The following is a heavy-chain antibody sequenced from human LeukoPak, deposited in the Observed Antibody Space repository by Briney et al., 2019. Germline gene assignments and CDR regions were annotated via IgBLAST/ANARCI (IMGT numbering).Heavy chain of an antibody. V-gene: IGHV3-13*01. D-gene: IGHD1-14*01. J-gene: IGHJ4*02. CDR2: IGSAGYT. CDR1: GFTFYNND. Sequence: GVSLRLSCEVSGFTFYNNDMHWVRQTTGKGLEWVSAIGSAGYTYYADSVRGRFTITRDNAKQSLYLQMNSLRVEDTAVYHCVRQPDSARYGFDYWGRGTQVTVSS. CDR3: VRQPDSARYGFDY.